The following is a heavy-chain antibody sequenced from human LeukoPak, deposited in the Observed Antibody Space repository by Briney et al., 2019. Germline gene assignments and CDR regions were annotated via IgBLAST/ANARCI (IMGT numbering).Heavy chain of an antibody. CDR2: ISGSGGGT. CDR1: GFTFSSYA. D-gene: IGHD6-19*01. V-gene: IGHV3-23*01. J-gene: IGHJ4*02. CDR3: AKSPPRAVAGRYFDY. Sequence: PGVSLRLSCAASGFTFSSYAMSWVRQAPGKGLERVSAISGSGGGTYYADSVKGRFTISRDNSKNTLYLQMNSLRAEDTAVYYCAKSPPRAVAGRYFDYWGQGTLVTVSS.